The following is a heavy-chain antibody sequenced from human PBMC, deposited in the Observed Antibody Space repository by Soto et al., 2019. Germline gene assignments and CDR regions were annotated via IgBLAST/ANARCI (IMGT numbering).Heavy chain of an antibody. J-gene: IGHJ4*02. Sequence: GGSLRLSCASSGFTFSGSAMHWVRQASGKGLEWVGRIRSKANSYATAYAASVKGRFTISRDDSKNTAYLQMNSLKTEDTAVYYCTRSSIAARIDWGQGTLVTVS. CDR2: IRSKANSYAT. CDR3: TRSSIAARID. CDR1: GFTFSGSA. D-gene: IGHD6-6*01. V-gene: IGHV3-73*01.